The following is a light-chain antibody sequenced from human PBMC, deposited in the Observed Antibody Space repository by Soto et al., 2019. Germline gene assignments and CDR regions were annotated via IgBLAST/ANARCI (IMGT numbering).Light chain of an antibody. CDR3: QQYGSSPWT. J-gene: IGKJ1*01. V-gene: IGKV3-20*01. CDR2: GAS. CDR1: QSISSSY. Sequence: EILLTQSPGTLSLSPGERATLSCRASQSISSSYLAWYQQKPGQAPRVLIYGASSRATGIPDRFSGSGSGTDFTLTISRLEPEDFAVYYCQQYGSSPWTFGQGTKVEIK.